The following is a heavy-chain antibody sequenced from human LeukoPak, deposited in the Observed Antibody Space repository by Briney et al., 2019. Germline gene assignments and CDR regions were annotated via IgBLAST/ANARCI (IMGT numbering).Heavy chain of an antibody. V-gene: IGHV3-7*01. D-gene: IGHD1-26*01. Sequence: PGGSLRPSCAASGFTFSNYWMTWVRQAPGRGLEWVANIKQDGSEKYYVDSVKGRFTISRDNAKNSLYLQMNSLRAEDTAVYYCTRNSGSHPWGQGTLVTVSS. CDR1: GFTFSNYW. CDR3: TRNSGSHP. J-gene: IGHJ5*02. CDR2: IKQDGSEK.